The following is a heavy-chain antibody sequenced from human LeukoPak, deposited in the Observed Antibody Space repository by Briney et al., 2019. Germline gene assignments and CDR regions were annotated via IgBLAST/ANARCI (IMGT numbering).Heavy chain of an antibody. D-gene: IGHD6-13*01. CDR1: GGSISSGDYY. Sequence: PSQTLSLTCTVSGGSISSGDYYWSWIRQPPGKGLECIGYIYYSGSTYYNPSLKSRVTISVDTSKNQFSLKLSSVAAADTAVYYCARDRGKGAAAGSDAFDIWGQGTMVTVSS. CDR3: ARDRGKGAAAGSDAFDI. CDR2: IYYSGST. J-gene: IGHJ3*02. V-gene: IGHV4-30-4*08.